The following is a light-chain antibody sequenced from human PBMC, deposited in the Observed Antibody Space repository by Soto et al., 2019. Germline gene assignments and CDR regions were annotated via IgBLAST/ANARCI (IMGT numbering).Light chain of an antibody. CDR2: DAS. CDR1: QGISSA. J-gene: IGKJ4*01. CDR3: QQFNSYPHELT. V-gene: IGKV1-13*02. Sequence: AIQLTQSPSSLSASVGDRVTITCRASQGISSALAWYQQKPGKAPKLLIYDASSLENGVPSRFSGSGSGTDFTLTISSLQPEDFATYYCQQFNSYPHELTFGGGTKVEIK.